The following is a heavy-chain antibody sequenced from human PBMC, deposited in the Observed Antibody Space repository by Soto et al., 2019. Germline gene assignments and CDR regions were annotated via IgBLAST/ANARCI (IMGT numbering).Heavy chain of an antibody. J-gene: IGHJ5*02. CDR2: SYYSGST. CDR1: GATISRGGYY. Sequence: PSWTLSVTCTVSGATISRGGYYWIWIRQHPEKGLEWIGYSYYSGSTYYNPSLKSRVSISVDTSKNQFSLKLSSVTAADTSVYYCARGARYWFDPWGQGTLVSVSS. CDR3: ARGARYWFDP. V-gene: IGHV4-31*03.